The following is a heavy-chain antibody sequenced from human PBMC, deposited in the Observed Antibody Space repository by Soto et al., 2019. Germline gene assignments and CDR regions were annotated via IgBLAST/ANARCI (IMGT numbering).Heavy chain of an antibody. CDR2: ISSNGGST. CDR1: GFTFSSYA. D-gene: IGHD6-19*01. J-gene: IGHJ5*02. Sequence: GGSLRLSCSASGFTFSSYAMHWVRQAPGKGLEYVSAISSNGGSTYYADSVKGRFTISRDNSKNTLYLQMSSLRAEDTAVYYCVKDDCGGWAECGWFDPWGQGTLVTVSA. V-gene: IGHV3-64D*08. CDR3: VKDDCGGWAECGWFDP.